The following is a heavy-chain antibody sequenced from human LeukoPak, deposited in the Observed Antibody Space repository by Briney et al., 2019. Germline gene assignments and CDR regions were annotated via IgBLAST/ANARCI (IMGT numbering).Heavy chain of an antibody. CDR3: ARGRRDDSSGSYYYFDY. J-gene: IGHJ4*02. CDR1: GGSISSGDYY. V-gene: IGHV4-30-4*01. D-gene: IGHD3-22*01. Sequence: TSETLSLTCTVSGGSISSGDYYWSWIRQPPGKGLEWIGYIYYSGSTYYNPSLKSRVTISVDTSKNQFSLKPSSVTAADTAVYYCARGRRDDSSGSYYYFDYWGQGTLVTVSS. CDR2: IYYSGST.